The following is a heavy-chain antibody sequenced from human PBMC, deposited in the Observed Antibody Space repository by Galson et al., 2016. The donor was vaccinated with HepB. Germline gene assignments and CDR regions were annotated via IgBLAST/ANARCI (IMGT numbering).Heavy chain of an antibody. J-gene: IGHJ2*01. D-gene: IGHD3-10*01. CDR2: INNGATGT. CDR1: GFTFSSHA. Sequence: SLRLSCAASGFTFSSHAMSWVRQAPGKGLEWVSNINNGATGTYYADSVKGRFTTSRDNSKSTLYLQITSLSADDTAVYYGARVLPLPVVRGIVSYWYFDLWGRGTLVTVSS. CDR3: ARVLPLPVVRGIVSYWYFDL. V-gene: IGHV3-23*03.